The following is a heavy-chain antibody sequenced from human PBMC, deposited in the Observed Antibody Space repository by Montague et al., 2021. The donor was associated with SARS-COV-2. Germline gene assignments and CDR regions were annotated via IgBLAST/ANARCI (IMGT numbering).Heavy chain of an antibody. D-gene: IGHD6-25*01. V-gene: IGHV3-53*01. CDR3: ARGLQRRSNFDY. CDR1: GFSVSDSY. CDR2: IKAGNT. J-gene: IGHJ4*02. Sequence: SRRLSCAASGFSVSDSYMSWVRQAPGKGPEWVSIIKAGNTYYTDSVKGRFTMSRDNSKNTLSLQMNSLRDEDTAVYYCARGLQRRSNFDYWGQGTLVTVSS.